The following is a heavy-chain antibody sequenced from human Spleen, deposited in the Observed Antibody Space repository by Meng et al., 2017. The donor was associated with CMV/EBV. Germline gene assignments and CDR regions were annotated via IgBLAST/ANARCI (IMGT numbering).Heavy chain of an antibody. Sequence: GGSLRLSCTTSGFIFDDYGMGWVRQTPGKGLEWLGLIRNRPYSGTTEYAASVKGRFTISRDDSKSIAYRQMNSLKTEDTAVYYCAKDSTGGRAAAGCDYWVQGTLVTVSS. V-gene: IGHV3-49*04. CDR2: IRNRPYSGTT. J-gene: IGHJ4*02. D-gene: IGHD6-13*01. CDR3: AKDSTGGRAAAGCDY. CDR1: GFIFDDYG.